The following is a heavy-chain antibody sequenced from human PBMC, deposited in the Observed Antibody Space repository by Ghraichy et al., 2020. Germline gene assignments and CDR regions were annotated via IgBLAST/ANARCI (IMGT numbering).Heavy chain of an antibody. CDR3: TTMIVGATPDF. CDR1: GFTFSNYS. Sequence: LSRTCAASGFTFSNYSMSWVRQAPGKGLEWVSSISTSSSHMYYADSVKGRFTISRDNAKNSVYLQMNSLRAEDTAVYYCTTMIVGATPDFWGQGTLVTVSS. V-gene: IGHV3-21*01. D-gene: IGHD1-26*01. J-gene: IGHJ4*02. CDR2: ISTSSSHM.